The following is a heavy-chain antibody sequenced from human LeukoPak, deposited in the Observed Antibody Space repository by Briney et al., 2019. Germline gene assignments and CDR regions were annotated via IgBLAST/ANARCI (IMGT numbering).Heavy chain of an antibody. CDR2: IYPGDSDT. CDR1: GYSFTSYW. Sequence: GESLKISCKGSGYSFTSYWIGWVRQMPGKGLEWMGIIYPGDSDTRYSPSFQGQVTISADKSISTAYLQWSSLKASNTAMYYCPKNKLGGSSSVGPDYWRQGTLVTVSS. J-gene: IGHJ4*02. D-gene: IGHD6-6*01. CDR3: PKNKLGGSSSVGPDY. V-gene: IGHV5-51*01.